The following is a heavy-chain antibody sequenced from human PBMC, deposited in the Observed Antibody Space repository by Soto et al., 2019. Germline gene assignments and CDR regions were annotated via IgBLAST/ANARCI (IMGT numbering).Heavy chain of an antibody. Sequence: QVQLQESGPGLVKPSETLSLTCTVSGGSVSSGSYYWSWIRQPPGKGLEWIGYIYYSGSTNYNPSLKSRVTISVDTSKNQFSLKLSSVTAADTAVYYCARAHHYYGMDVWGQGTTVTVSS. J-gene: IGHJ6*02. V-gene: IGHV4-61*01. CDR1: GGSVSSGSYY. CDR2: IYYSGST. CDR3: ARAHHYYGMDV.